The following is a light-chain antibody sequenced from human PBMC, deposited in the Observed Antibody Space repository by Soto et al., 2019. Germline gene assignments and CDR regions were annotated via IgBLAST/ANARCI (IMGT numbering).Light chain of an antibody. CDR2: GAS. J-gene: IGKJ2*01. Sequence: EIVLTQSPGTLSLSPGERATLSCRARQTVSNNYLAWYQQKPGQAHRLLIYGASSRATDIPDRFSGSGSGTDFTLTISRLEPEDFAVYYCLQYGTSPMYTFGQGTKLEIK. V-gene: IGKV3-20*01. CDR1: QTVSNNY. CDR3: LQYGTSPMYT.